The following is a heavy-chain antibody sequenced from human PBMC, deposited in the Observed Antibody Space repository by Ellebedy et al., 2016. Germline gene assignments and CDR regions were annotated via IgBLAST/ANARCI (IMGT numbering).Heavy chain of an antibody. CDR3: ARIWNESPN. Sequence: ASVKVSXXASGYTFTSYYMHWVRQAPGQGLEWMGIINPSGGSTSYAQKFQGRVTMTRNTSISTAYMELSSLRSEDTAVYYCARIWNESPNWGQGTLVTVSS. J-gene: IGHJ4*02. CDR2: INPSGGST. V-gene: IGHV1-46*01. D-gene: IGHD1-1*01. CDR1: GYTFTSYY.